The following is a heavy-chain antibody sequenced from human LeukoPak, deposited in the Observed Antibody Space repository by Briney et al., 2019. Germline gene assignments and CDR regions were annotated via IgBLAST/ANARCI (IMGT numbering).Heavy chain of an antibody. CDR2: IYYSGYT. D-gene: IGHD3-10*01. CDR3: ARTTMVRGTYYMDV. Sequence: SETLSLTCTVSGGSISSYYWSWIRQPPGKGLEWIGYIYYSGYTNYNPSLKSRVTISVDTSKYQFSLKMRSVTAADTAVYYCARTTMVRGTYYMDVWGKGTTVTISS. V-gene: IGHV4-59*12. CDR1: GGSISSYY. J-gene: IGHJ6*03.